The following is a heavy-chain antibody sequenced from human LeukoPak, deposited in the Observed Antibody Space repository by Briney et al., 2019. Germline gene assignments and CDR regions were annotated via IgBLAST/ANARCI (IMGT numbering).Heavy chain of an antibody. V-gene: IGHV1-8*01. CDR3: ARGRGWLVALDS. Sequence: ASVKVSCKASGYGFSTYDINWVRQAPGQGLEWMGWMNPKSGNTGYAQNFQGRVTMTRNTSISTAYMELSGLRSDDTAVYYCARGRGWLVALDSWGQGALVTVSS. D-gene: IGHD6-19*01. CDR1: GYGFSTYD. J-gene: IGHJ4*02. CDR2: MNPKSGNT.